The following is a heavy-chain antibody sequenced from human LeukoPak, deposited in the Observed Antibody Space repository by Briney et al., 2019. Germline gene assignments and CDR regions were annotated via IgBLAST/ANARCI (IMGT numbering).Heavy chain of an antibody. D-gene: IGHD6-13*01. V-gene: IGHV3-23*01. CDR2: ISGNGGYT. CDR3: AKASDYISSWYFFDN. Sequence: GGSLRLSCAASGFTFSSYAMSWVRQAPGKGLEWVSGISGNGGYTYYADSVKGRFTISRDNSKNTLYLQMNSLRAEDTAVYYCAKASDYISSWYFFDNWGQGTLVAVSS. CDR1: GFTFSSYA. J-gene: IGHJ4*02.